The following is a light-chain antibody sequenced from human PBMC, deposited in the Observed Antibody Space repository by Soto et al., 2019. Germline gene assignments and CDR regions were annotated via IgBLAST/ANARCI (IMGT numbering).Light chain of an antibody. Sequence: QSVLTQPPSASGTPGQRVTMSCSGGSSNIGRNTVNWYQQLPGTAPKLLIYSSDHRPSGVPDRFSGSKSGTSASLAISGLQSEDEAHYYCASWDGSLGVVFGGGTKLTVL. CDR2: SSD. V-gene: IGLV1-44*01. CDR1: SSNIGRNT. J-gene: IGLJ2*01. CDR3: ASWDGSLGVV.